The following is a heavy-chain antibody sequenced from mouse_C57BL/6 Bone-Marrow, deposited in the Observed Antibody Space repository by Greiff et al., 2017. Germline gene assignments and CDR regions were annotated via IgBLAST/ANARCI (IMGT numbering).Heavy chain of an antibody. Sequence: ESGPGLVKPSQSLSLTCSVTGYSITSGYYWNWIRQFPGNKLEWMGYISYDGSNNYNPSLKNRISITRDTSKNQFFLKLNSVTTEDTATYYCASSYYGSSEGAYWGQGTLVTVSA. D-gene: IGHD1-1*01. CDR3: ASSYYGSSEGAY. CDR1: GYSITSGYY. J-gene: IGHJ3*01. CDR2: ISYDGSN. V-gene: IGHV3-6*01.